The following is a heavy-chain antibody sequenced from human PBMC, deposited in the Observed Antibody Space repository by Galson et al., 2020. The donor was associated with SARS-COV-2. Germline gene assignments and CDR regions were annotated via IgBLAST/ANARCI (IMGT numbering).Heavy chain of an antibody. CDR2: IKQDGSEK. D-gene: IGHD3-16*02. CDR3: ARVDPPWMITFGGVIVGFDY. V-gene: IGHV3-7*01. Sequence: GESLKISCAASGFTFSSYWMSWVRQAPGKGLEWVANIKQDGSEKYYVDSVKGRFTISRDNAKNSLYLQMNSLRAEDTAVYYCARVDPPWMITFGGVIVGFDYWGQGTLVTVSS. CDR1: GFTFSSYW. J-gene: IGHJ4*02.